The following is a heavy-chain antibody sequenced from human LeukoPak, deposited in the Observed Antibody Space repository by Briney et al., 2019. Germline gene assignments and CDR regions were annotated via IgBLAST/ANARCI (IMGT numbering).Heavy chain of an antibody. CDR2: IYYSGST. CDR3: ARETPIVGARGGWFDP. D-gene: IGHD1-26*01. CDR1: GGSISSYS. J-gene: IGHJ5*02. V-gene: IGHV4-59*01. Sequence: SETLSLTCTVSGGSISSYSWSWIRQPPGKGLEWIGYIYYSGSTNYNPCLKSRVTISVDTSKNQFSLKLSSVTAADTAVYYCARETPIVGARGGWFDPWGQGTLVTVSS.